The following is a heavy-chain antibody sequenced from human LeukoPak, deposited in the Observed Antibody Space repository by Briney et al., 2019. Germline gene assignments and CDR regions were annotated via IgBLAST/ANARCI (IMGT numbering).Heavy chain of an antibody. CDR2: INHSGST. Sequence: SETLSLTCAVYGGSFSGYYWSWIRQPPGKGLEWIGEINHSGSTNYNPSLKSRVTISVDTSKNQFSLKLSSVTAADTAVYYCARVSGIAAAGGGDYWGQGTLVTVSS. CDR1: GGSFSGYY. V-gene: IGHV4-34*01. CDR3: ARVSGIAAAGGGDY. D-gene: IGHD6-13*01. J-gene: IGHJ4*02.